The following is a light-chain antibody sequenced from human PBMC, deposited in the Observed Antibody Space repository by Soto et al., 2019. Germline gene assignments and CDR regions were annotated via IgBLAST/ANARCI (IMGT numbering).Light chain of an antibody. V-gene: IGKV3D-20*01. CDR1: QSARSNY. Sequence: EIVLTHSPSTRSFSPGERAALSCWASQSARSNYLAWYQQKPGKAPRLLIYDASRRESGIPARFSGSGSGTDFTLSISSLQPEDFAAYYCQQYGSYPWTFGQGTKVDIK. CDR3: QQYGSYPWT. CDR2: DAS. J-gene: IGKJ1*01.